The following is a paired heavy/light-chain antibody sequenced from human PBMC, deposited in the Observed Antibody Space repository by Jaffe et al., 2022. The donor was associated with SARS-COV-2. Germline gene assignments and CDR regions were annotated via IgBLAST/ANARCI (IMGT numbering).Heavy chain of an antibody. Sequence: QVQLQQWGAGLLKPSETLSLTCAVYGGSFSGYYWSWIRQPPGKGLDWIGDINHSGSTNYNPSLQSRVTISVDTSKNQFSLKLNSVTAADTAVYYCARGAGKDIVVVVAATVPSHQLYSTYYFDYWGQGTLVTVSS. CDR3: ARGAGKDIVVVVAATVPSHQLYSTYYFDY. CDR2: INHSGST. D-gene: IGHD2-15*01. V-gene: IGHV4-34*01. J-gene: IGHJ4*02. CDR1: GGSFSGYY.
Light chain of an antibody. V-gene: IGKV3-20*01. J-gene: IGKJ4*01. Sequence: EIVLTQSPGTLSLSPGERATLSCRASQSVSSNYLAWYQQKPGQAPRLLIYGASSRATGIPDRFGGSGSGTDFTLTISRLEPEDFAVYYCQQYGSSPTFGGGTKVEIK. CDR3: QQYGSSPT. CDR1: QSVSSNY. CDR2: GAS.